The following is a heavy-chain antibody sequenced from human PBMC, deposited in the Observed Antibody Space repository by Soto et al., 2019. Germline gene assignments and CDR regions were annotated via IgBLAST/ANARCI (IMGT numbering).Heavy chain of an antibody. CDR1: VYTFTSYG. D-gene: IGHD3-22*01. J-gene: IGHJ4*02. CDR2: ISAYNGNT. V-gene: IGHV1-18*01. Sequence: XSVKVSWKGSVYTFTSYGISWVRQAPGQGLEWMGWISAYNGNTDYAQKLQGRVTMTTDTSTSTAYMELRSLRSDDTAVYYCARRKGDYYDSSGYHYYFDSWGQGTLVTVSS. CDR3: ARRKGDYYDSSGYHYYFDS.